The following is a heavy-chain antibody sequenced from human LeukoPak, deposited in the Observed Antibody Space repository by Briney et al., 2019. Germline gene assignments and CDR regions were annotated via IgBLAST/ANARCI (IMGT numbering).Heavy chain of an antibody. CDR3: ARARYFDWLDGYYFDY. J-gene: IGHJ4*02. V-gene: IGHV1-69*05. CDR1: GGTFSSYA. CDR2: IIPIFGTA. Sequence: ASVKVSCKASGGTFSSYAISWVRQAPGQGLEWMGGIIPIFGTANYAQKFQGRVTITTDESTSTAYMELSSLRSEDTAVYYCARARYFDWLDGYYFDYWGQGTLVTVSS. D-gene: IGHD3-9*01.